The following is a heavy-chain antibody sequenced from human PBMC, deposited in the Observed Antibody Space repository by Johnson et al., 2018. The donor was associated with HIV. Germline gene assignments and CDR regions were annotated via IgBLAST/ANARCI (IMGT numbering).Heavy chain of an antibody. CDR1: GFTVSSNY. J-gene: IGHJ3*02. CDR3: ARGYSGSDDAFDI. D-gene: IGHD1-26*01. Sequence: VQLVESGGGLIQPGGSLRLSCAASGFTVSSNYMSLVRQAPGKGLEWVSVIYSGGSTYYADSVKGRFTISRDNSKNTLYLQMNSLRAEDTAVYYCARGYSGSDDAFDIWGQGTMVTVSS. V-gene: IGHV3-53*01. CDR2: IYSGGST.